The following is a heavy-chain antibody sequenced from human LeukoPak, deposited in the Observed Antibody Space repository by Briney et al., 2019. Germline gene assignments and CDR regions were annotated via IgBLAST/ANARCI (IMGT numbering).Heavy chain of an antibody. CDR1: GFTFSYNW. J-gene: IGHJ4*02. CDR3: ARDDTYAYDY. Sequence: GGSLRLSCAASGFTFSYNWMHWVRQAPGKGLVWVSRIDNDGSSTNYADSVKGRFTIFGDNAKNTLYLQMDSLRAEDTAVYYCARDDTYAYDYWGQGTLVTVSS. V-gene: IGHV3-74*01. D-gene: IGHD5-18*01. CDR2: IDNDGSST.